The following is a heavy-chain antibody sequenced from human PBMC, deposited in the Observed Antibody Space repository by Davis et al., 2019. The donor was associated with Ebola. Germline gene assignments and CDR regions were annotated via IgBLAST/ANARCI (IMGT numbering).Heavy chain of an antibody. J-gene: IGHJ4*02. D-gene: IGHD2-15*01. V-gene: IGHV3-21*01. CDR3: GTKVKGDSCSGGSCYYGF. Sequence: GESLKISCAASGFMFSDYFMNWVRQAPGKGLEWVASIGSSGNYIHYAASVKGRFTISRDNAKNSVHLQMNSLRGEDTAVYYCGTKVKGDSCSGGSCYYGFWGQGTLVTVSS. CDR1: GFMFSDYF. CDR2: IGSSGNYI.